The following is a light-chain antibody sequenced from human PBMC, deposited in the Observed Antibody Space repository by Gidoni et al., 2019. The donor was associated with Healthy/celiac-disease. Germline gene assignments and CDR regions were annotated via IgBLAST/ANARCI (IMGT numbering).Light chain of an antibody. CDR1: QSVSSSY. CDR3: QQDGSSPYT. V-gene: IGKV3-20*01. J-gene: IGKJ2*01. CDR2: GAS. Sequence: VLTLSPGTLSLAPGERATLSCRASQSVSSSYLAWYQQKPGQAPRLLIYGASSRATGIPDRFSGSGSGTDFTLTISRREPEDVAVYYCQQDGSSPYTFGQGTKLEIK.